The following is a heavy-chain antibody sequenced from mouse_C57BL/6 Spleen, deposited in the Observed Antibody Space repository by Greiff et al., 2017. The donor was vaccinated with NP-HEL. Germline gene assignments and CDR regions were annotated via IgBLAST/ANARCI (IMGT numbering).Heavy chain of an antibody. CDR3: ARTELYYYAMDY. J-gene: IGHJ4*01. D-gene: IGHD2-12*01. Sequence: EVQLQQSGPELVKPGDSVKISCKASGYSFTGYFMNWVMQSHGKSLEWIGRINPYNGDTFYNQKFKGKATLTVDKSSSTAHMELQSLTSEDSAVYYCARTELYYYAMDYRGQGTSVTVSS. V-gene: IGHV1-20*01. CDR1: GYSFTGYF. CDR2: INPYNGDT.